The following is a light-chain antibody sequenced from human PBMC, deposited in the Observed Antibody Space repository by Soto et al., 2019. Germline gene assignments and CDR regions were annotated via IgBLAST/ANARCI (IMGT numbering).Light chain of an antibody. J-gene: IGKJ1*01. Sequence: EIVMTQSPATLSVSPGERATLSCRASQSVRTNLAWYRQKPGQAPTLLIYDASNRATGIPARFSGSGSGTEFTLTISSLQSEDFAVYYCQQYNDWPPWTFAQGTQVEIK. CDR3: QQYNDWPPWT. V-gene: IGKV3-15*01. CDR2: DAS. CDR1: QSVRTN.